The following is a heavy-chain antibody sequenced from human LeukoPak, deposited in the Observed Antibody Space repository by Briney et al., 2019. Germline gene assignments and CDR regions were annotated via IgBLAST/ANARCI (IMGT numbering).Heavy chain of an antibody. V-gene: IGHV1-24*01. J-gene: IGHJ5*02. CDR2: FDREDGET. Sequence: ASATVSCKVSGYTLTELSMHWVRQAPGKGLEWMGGFDREDGETIYAQKFQGRVTMTEDTSTDTAYMELSSLRSDDTAVFYCARSYYDVLTGNYMWLAPWGQGTLVTVSS. CDR3: ARSYYDVLTGNYMWLAP. CDR1: GYTLTELS. D-gene: IGHD3-9*01.